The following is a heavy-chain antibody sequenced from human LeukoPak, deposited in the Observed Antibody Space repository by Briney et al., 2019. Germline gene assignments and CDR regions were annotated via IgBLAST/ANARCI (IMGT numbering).Heavy chain of an antibody. D-gene: IGHD3-10*01. CDR2: INSDGSST. Sequence: GGSLRLSCAASGFTFSSYWMHWVRQAPGKGLVWVSRINSDGSSTSYADSVKGRFTISRDNAKNTLYLQMNSLRAEDTAVYYCARDRSIMVRGVRILDYYYYYMDVWGKGTTVTISS. J-gene: IGHJ6*03. CDR3: ARDRSIMVRGVRILDYYYYYMDV. V-gene: IGHV3-74*01. CDR1: GFTFSSYW.